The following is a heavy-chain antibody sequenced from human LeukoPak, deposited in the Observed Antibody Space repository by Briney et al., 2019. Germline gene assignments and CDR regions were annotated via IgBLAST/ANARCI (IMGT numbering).Heavy chain of an antibody. CDR2: ISSSSSYI. J-gene: IGHJ4*02. Sequence: PGGSLRLSCAASGFTFSSYSMNWVRQAPGRGLEWVSSISSSSSYINYADSVKGRFTISRDNAKNSLYLQMNSLRAEDTAVYYCARATDGDYVPYWGQGTLVTVSS. V-gene: IGHV3-21*01. CDR1: GFTFSSYS. D-gene: IGHD4-17*01. CDR3: ARATDGDYVPY.